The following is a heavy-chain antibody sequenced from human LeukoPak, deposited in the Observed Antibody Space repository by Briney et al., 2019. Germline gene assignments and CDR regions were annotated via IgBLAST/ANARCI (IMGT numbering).Heavy chain of an antibody. J-gene: IGHJ4*02. CDR3: ARGGDYYDSSGYYYLTTFDY. Sequence: ASVKVSCKASGYSFINYDINWVRQATGQGLEWIGYMNPKTGDSEAAQKFQGRVTMTRNTSISTAYMELSSLRSEDTAVYYCARGGDYYDSSGYYYLTTFDYWGQGTLVTVSS. CDR1: GYSFINYD. D-gene: IGHD3-22*01. CDR2: MNPKTGDS. V-gene: IGHV1-8*01.